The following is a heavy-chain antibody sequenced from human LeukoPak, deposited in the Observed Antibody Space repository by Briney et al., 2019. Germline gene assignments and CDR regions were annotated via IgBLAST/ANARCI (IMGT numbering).Heavy chain of an antibody. CDR2: IYPGDSDT. J-gene: IGHJ3*02. CDR3: ARAYYDSSGYPDAFDI. Sequence: GESLKISCKGSGYNFTSYWIGWVRQMPGKGLEWMGIIYPGDSDTRYSPSFQGQVTISADKSISTAYLQWSSLRASDTAMFYCARAYYDSSGYPDAFDIWGQGTMVTVSS. D-gene: IGHD3-22*01. CDR1: GYNFTSYW. V-gene: IGHV5-51*01.